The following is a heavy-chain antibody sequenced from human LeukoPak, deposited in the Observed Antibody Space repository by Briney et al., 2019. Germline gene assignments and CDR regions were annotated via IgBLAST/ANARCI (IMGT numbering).Heavy chain of an antibody. J-gene: IGHJ4*02. Sequence: SVKVSCKTSGGTFSNYALSWVRQAPGQGLEWMGRIIPLFGTANYAQKFQGRVTFTTDESTSTAYMELSSLRSDDTAVYYCASPKDSDASAFDYWGQGTLVTVSS. V-gene: IGHV1-69*05. CDR2: IIPLFGTA. CDR3: ASPKDSDASAFDY. D-gene: IGHD3/OR15-3a*01. CDR1: GGTFSNYA.